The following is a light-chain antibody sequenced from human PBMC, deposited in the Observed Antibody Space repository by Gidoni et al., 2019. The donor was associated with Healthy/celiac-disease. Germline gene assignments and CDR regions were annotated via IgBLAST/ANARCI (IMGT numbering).Light chain of an antibody. Sequence: SVLTLPPPLSAGPGKTARITCGGNDIGSKRVHWYQLKPGQAPVLVIYYDSARPSGIPERFSGNNAGNTATLTTSRVEAGDEADYCWQVGDSSSDHWVFGGGTKLTVL. CDR3: QVGDSSSDHWV. CDR2: YDS. CDR1: DIGSKR. V-gene: IGLV3-21*04. J-gene: IGLJ3*02.